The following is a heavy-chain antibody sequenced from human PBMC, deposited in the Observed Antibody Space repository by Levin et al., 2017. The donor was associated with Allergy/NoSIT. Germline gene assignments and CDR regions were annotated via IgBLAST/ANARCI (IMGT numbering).Heavy chain of an antibody. Sequence: SQTLSLTCTVSGGSISSSSYYWGWIRQPPGKGLEWIGSIYYSGSTYYNPSLKSRVTISVDTSKNQFSLKLSSVTAADTAVYYCARHYLRFGGYVNYWGQGTLVTVSS. V-gene: IGHV4-39*01. J-gene: IGHJ4*02. D-gene: IGHD3-10*01. CDR1: GGSISSSSYY. CDR2: IYYSGST. CDR3: ARHYLRFGGYVNY.